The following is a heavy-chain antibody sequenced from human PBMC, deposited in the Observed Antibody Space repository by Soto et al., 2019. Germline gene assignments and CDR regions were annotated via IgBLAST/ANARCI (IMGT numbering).Heavy chain of an antibody. D-gene: IGHD1-26*01. V-gene: IGHV4-31*03. CDR2: IYYSGST. Sequence: PSETLSLTCTVSGGSISSGGYYWSWIRQHPGKGLEWIGYIYYSGSTYYNPSLKSRVTISVDTSKNQFSLKLSSVTAADTAVYYCARDRTGSYPSMDVWGQGTTVTVSS. CDR1: GGSISSGGYY. J-gene: IGHJ6*02. CDR3: ARDRTGSYPSMDV.